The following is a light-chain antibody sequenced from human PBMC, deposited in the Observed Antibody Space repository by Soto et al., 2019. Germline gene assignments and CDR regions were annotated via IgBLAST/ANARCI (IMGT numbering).Light chain of an antibody. J-gene: IGLJ3*02. Sequence: QSALTQPRSVSGSPGQSVTISCTGTNSDVGGYNYVSWYQQHPGKAPKVMIYDVSRRPSGVPDRFSGSKSGNTASLTISGLQADDEADYYCCSYASAYNFWVFGGGTKLTVL. CDR1: NSDVGGYNY. V-gene: IGLV2-11*01. CDR3: CSYASAYNFWV. CDR2: DVS.